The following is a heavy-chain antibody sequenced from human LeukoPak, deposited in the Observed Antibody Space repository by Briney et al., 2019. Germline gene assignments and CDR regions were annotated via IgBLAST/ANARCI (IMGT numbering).Heavy chain of an antibody. CDR1: GFTFSSYG. D-gene: IGHD4-17*01. CDR3: AKFEAYGDYATGDY. V-gene: IGHV3-23*01. CDR2: ISGSGGST. J-gene: IGHJ4*02. Sequence: PGGSLRLSCAASGFTFSSYGMSWVRQAPGKGLEWVSAISGSGGSTYYADSVKGRFTISRDNAKNSLYLQMNSLRAEDTAVYYCAKFEAYGDYATGDYWGQGTLVTVSS.